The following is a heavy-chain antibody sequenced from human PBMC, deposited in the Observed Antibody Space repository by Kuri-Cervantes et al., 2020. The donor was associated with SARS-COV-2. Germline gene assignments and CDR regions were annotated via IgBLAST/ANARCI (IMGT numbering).Heavy chain of an antibody. D-gene: IGHD2-2*01. CDR1: GGSFSGYY. CDR2: IYYSGST. Sequence: SETLSLTCAVYGGSFSGYYWGWIRQPPGKGLEWIGSIYYSGSTYYDPSLKSRVAISVDTSKNQFSLKLSSVTAADTAVYYCARHVGCSSTSCDGYNWFDPWGQGTLVTVSS. CDR3: ARHVGCSSTSCDGYNWFDP. J-gene: IGHJ5*02. V-gene: IGHV4-39*01.